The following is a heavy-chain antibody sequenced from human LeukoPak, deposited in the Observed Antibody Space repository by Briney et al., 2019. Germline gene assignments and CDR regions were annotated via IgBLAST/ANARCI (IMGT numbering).Heavy chain of an antibody. J-gene: IGHJ5*02. CDR1: GGSISSYY. D-gene: IGHD6-19*01. CDR2: IYYSGST. V-gene: IGHV4-59*01. CDR3: ARVAVAGTSWFDP. Sequence: SETLSLTCTVSGGSISSYYWSWIRQPPGKGQEWIGYIYYSGSTNYNPSLKSRVTISVDTSKNQFSLKLSSVTAADTAVYYCARVAVAGTSWFDPWGQGTLVTVS.